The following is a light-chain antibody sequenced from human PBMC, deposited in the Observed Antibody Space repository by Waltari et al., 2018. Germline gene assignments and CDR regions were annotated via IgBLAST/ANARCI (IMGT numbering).Light chain of an antibody. J-gene: IGKJ3*01. CDR3: QQSYSTPH. CDR2: AAS. V-gene: IGKV1-39*01. CDR1: QSISSY. Sequence: DIQMTQSTPSLSASVGDRVTITCRASQSISSYLNWYQQKPGKAPKLLIYAASSLQSGVPSRFSGSGSGTDFTLTISSLQPEDFATYYCQQSYSTPHFGPGTKVDIK.